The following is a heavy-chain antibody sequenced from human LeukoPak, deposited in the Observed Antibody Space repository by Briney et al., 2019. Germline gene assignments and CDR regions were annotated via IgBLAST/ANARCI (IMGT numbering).Heavy chain of an antibody. D-gene: IGHD6-6*01. CDR2: IKQDGSEK. CDR3: ARDARPYYYSYMDV. Sequence: GGSLRLSCVASGFTFSSYWMSWVRQAPGKGLECVANIKQDGSEKYYVDSVKGRFTISRDNAKNSLFLQMNSLRAEDTAVYYCARDARPYYYSYMDVWGKGTTVTVAS. J-gene: IGHJ6*03. CDR1: GFTFSSYW. V-gene: IGHV3-7*01.